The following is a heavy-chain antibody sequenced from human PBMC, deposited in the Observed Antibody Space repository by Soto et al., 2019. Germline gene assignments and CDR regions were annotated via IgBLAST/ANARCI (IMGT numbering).Heavy chain of an antibody. Sequence: HPGGSLRLSCAASGFTFSSYEMNWVRQAPGQRLEWVSYISDSGGTVYYADSVKGRFTVSRDNAQNSVYLQMNSLRTEDTAVYYCARDLLHYDFWSGYSAYFYYGMDVWGPGTTVTVSS. CDR1: GFTFSSYE. CDR3: ARDLLHYDFWSGYSAYFYYGMDV. J-gene: IGHJ6*02. CDR2: ISDSGGTV. V-gene: IGHV3-48*03. D-gene: IGHD3-3*01.